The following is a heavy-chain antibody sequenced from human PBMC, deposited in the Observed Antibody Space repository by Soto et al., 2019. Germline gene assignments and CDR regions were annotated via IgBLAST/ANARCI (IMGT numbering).Heavy chain of an antibody. V-gene: IGHV3-23*01. CDR2: ISGSGGST. Sequence: GGSLRLSCAASGFTFSSYAINWVRQAPGKGLEWISTISGSGGSTYYADSVKGRFTISRDNSKNTLFLQMNSLRADDTAVYYCERPSILAAGNYWGQGTLVTVSS. J-gene: IGHJ4*02. D-gene: IGHD6-13*01. CDR3: ERPSILAAGNY. CDR1: GFTFSSYA.